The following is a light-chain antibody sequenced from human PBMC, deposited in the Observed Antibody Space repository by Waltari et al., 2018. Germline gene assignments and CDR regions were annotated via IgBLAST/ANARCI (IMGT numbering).Light chain of an antibody. Sequence: QSALTQPPSASGSPGQSVTISCTGTSGDIGAYNSVSWSQQHPGRAPKLMIYEVTKRPSGVPDRFAGSRSGNTASLTVSGLQTEDEADYFCSSYADSNVLFGGGTKLTVL. CDR2: EVT. CDR3: SSYADSNVL. J-gene: IGLJ2*01. CDR1: SGDIGAYNS. V-gene: IGLV2-8*01.